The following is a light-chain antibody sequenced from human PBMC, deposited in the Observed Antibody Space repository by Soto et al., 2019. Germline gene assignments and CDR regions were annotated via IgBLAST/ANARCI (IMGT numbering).Light chain of an antibody. CDR1: SSDVGAYNY. CDR3: CSYAGSYTFV. Sequence: QSALTQPRSVSGSPGQSVTISCTGTSSDVGAYNYVSWYQQHPGKAPKLMIYDVSKQPSGVPDRFSGSKSGNTASLTISGLQADDEADYYCCSYAGSYTFVLGTGTKLTVL. V-gene: IGLV2-11*01. J-gene: IGLJ1*01. CDR2: DVS.